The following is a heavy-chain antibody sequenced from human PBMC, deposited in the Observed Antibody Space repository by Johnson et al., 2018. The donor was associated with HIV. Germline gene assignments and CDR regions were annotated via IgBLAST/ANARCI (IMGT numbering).Heavy chain of an antibody. CDR3: ASSWGNAFDI. V-gene: IGHV3-30-3*01. CDR2: ISYDGNNK. D-gene: IGHD7-27*01. J-gene: IGHJ3*02. Sequence: QVQLVESGGGVVQPGRSLRLSCVASGFTFSSYAMHWVRQAPGKGLEWGTVISYDGNNKYYADSVKGRFTISRDNSKNTLYLQMNSLRAEDTAVYYCASSWGNAFDIWGQGTMVTVSS. CDR1: GFTFSSYA.